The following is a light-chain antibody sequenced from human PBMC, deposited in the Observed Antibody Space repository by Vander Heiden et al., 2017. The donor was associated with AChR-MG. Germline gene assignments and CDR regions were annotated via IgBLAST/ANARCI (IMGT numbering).Light chain of an antibody. Sequence: QSVLTQPPSASGTPGQRVTISCSGSSSHVGSNTVDWYLQLPGTAPKLLIYINDQRPSGVPDRFSGSKSGTSASLAISGLQSEDEADYYCAVWDDSLNGVVFGGGTKLTVL. V-gene: IGLV1-44*01. CDR3: AVWDDSLNGVV. CDR1: SSHVGSNT. J-gene: IGLJ2*01. CDR2: IND.